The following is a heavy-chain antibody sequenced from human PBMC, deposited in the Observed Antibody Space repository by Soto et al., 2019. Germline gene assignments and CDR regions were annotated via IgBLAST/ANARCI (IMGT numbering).Heavy chain of an antibody. Sequence: QVQLVQSGAEVKKPGSSVKVSCKASGGTFSSYAISWVRQAPGQGLEWMGGIIPIFGTANYAQKFQGRVTITADESTSTAYMERSSLRSEATAVYYCATKLPYGPSYWYFDLWGRGTLVTVSS. CDR3: ATKLPYGPSYWYFDL. J-gene: IGHJ2*01. CDR1: GGTFSSYA. D-gene: IGHD4-17*01. V-gene: IGHV1-69*12. CDR2: IIPIFGTA.